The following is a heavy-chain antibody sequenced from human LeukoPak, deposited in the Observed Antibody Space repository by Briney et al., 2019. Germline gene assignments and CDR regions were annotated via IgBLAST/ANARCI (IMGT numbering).Heavy chain of an antibody. D-gene: IGHD4/OR15-4a*01. Sequence: GGSLSLSCAASGXTFHDFEMNWVRQAPGKGLEWVSYVSGSGNEIHYGDSVKGRFTISRDNAKSSLYLQMNSLRAEDTAIYYCATKVPGSSHFSSWGQGTLVTVSS. CDR3: ATKVPGSSHFSS. CDR1: GXTFHDFE. V-gene: IGHV3-48*03. J-gene: IGHJ4*02. CDR2: VSGSGNEI.